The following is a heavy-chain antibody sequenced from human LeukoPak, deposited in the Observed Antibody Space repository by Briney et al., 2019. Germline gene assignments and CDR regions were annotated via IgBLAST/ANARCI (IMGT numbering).Heavy chain of an antibody. CDR2: IYSGGAT. CDR3: ATDGLRIAAATNWFDP. CDR1: GITVSTNY. J-gene: IGHJ5*02. V-gene: IGHV3-66*01. D-gene: IGHD6-13*01. Sequence: PGGSLRLSCAASGITVSTNYMSWVRQAPGKGLEWVSIIYSGGATFYADSVKGRFTISRENSKNTLWLQMNSLRAEDTAVYYCATDGLRIAAATNWFDPWGQGTLVTVSS.